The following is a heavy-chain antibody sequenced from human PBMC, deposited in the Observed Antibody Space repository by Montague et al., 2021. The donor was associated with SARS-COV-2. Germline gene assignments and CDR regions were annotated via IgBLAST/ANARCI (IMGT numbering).Heavy chain of an antibody. CDR3: ARVGVPYYDILTGYYIEGSDAFDI. D-gene: IGHD3-9*01. V-gene: IGHV4-59*13. CDR2: IYYSGST. J-gene: IGHJ3*02. CDR1: GGSISSYY. Sequence: SETLSLTCTVSGGSISSYYWGWIRQPPGKGLEWIGYIYYSGSTNYNPSLKSRVTISVDTSKNQFSLKLSPVTAADTAVYYCARVGVPYYDILTGYYIEGSDAFDIWGQGTMVTVSS.